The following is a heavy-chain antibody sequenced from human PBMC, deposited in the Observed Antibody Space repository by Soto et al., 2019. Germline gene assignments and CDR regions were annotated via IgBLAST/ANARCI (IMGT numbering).Heavy chain of an antibody. Sequence: SETLSLTCTVSGGSISGYYWSWIRQPPGKGLEWIGEINHSGSTNYNPSLKSRVTISVDTAKNQFSLKLSSVTAADTAVYYCARGSGPQDSSSWSDYYYYGMDVWGQGTTVTVSS. CDR2: INHSGST. CDR3: ARGSGPQDSSSWSDYYYYGMDV. J-gene: IGHJ6*02. D-gene: IGHD6-13*01. V-gene: IGHV4-34*01. CDR1: GGSISGYY.